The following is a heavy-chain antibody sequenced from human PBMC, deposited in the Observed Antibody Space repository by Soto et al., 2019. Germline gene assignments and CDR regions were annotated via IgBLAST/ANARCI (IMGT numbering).Heavy chain of an antibody. CDR1: GLSFNIYW. CDR3: AGGMAGLDV. J-gene: IGHJ6*02. CDR2: INSDGSHT. V-gene: IGHV3-74*01. Sequence: EVQLVESGGGLVQPGGSLRLSCAASGLSFNIYWMHWVRQVPGKGLVWLARINSDGSHTIYVDSVKGRFTISRDNAKSTVFLQIDRLRDEDTGVYYCAGGMAGLDVWGQGTTVTVSS.